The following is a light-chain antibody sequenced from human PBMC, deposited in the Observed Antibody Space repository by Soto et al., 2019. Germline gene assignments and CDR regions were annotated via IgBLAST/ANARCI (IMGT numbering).Light chain of an antibody. CDR3: TSYTSSRTWV. J-gene: IGLJ3*02. V-gene: IGLV2-18*02. Sequence: QSVLTQPPSVSGSPGQSVTISCTGTSSDVGSYNRVSWYQQPPGTAPKLMIYEVTNRPSGVPNRFSASKSGNTASLTISGLQAEEEDYYYCTSYTSSRTWVFGGGTKLTVL. CDR2: EVT. CDR1: SSDVGSYNR.